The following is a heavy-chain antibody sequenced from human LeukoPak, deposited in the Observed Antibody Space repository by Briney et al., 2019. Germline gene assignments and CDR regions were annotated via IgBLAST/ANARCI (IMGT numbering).Heavy chain of an antibody. J-gene: IGHJ4*02. Sequence: SQTLSLTCTVSGGSISSGGYYWSWIRQPPGKGLEWIGYIYHSGSTYYNPSLKSRVTISVDRSKNQFSLKLSSVTAADTAVYYCAKDGNSGTYYYFDYWGQGTLVTVSS. CDR1: GGSISSGGYY. D-gene: IGHD1-26*01. CDR2: IYHSGST. CDR3: AKDGNSGTYYYFDY. V-gene: IGHV4-30-2*01.